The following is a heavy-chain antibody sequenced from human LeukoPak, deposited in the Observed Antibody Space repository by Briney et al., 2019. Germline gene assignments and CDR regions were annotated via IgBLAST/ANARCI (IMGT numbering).Heavy chain of an antibody. CDR2: IYTSGST. Sequence: SQTLSLTCTVSGDSISSGSYYWSWIRQPAGKGLEWIGRIYTSGSTDYNPSLRSRVTISVDTSKNQFSLKLSSVTAADTAVYYCARDKTLAYCGGDCYPETWGQGALVTVSS. J-gene: IGHJ5*02. CDR3: ARDKTLAYCGGDCYPET. V-gene: IGHV4-61*02. CDR1: GDSISSGSYY. D-gene: IGHD2-21*01.